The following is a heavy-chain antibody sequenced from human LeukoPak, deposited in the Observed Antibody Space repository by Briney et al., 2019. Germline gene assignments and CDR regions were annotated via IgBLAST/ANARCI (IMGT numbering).Heavy chain of an antibody. D-gene: IGHD6-6*01. CDR2: IYTSGST. Sequence: SETLSLTCTVSGGSISSYYWSWIRQPPGKGLEWIGYIYTSGSTNYNPSLRSRVTISVDTSKNQFSLKLSSVTAADTAVYYCARLPVPGNYYYGMDVWGQGTTVTVSS. J-gene: IGHJ6*02. CDR1: GGSISSYY. V-gene: IGHV4-4*09. CDR3: ARLPVPGNYYYGMDV.